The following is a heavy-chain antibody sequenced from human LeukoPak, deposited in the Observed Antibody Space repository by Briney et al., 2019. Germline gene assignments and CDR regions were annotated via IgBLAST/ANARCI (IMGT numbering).Heavy chain of an antibody. CDR2: ISWDSGSI. J-gene: IGHJ4*02. CDR3: AKAVAVVPASFDY. D-gene: IGHD2-2*01. V-gene: IGHV3-9*01. Sequence: GRSLRLSCVAPGYTFVDYAMQWVRQAPGEGLGSVSGISWDSGSIGYADSVKGRFTISRDNAKNSLYLQMNSLRTEDTALYYCAKAVAVVPASFDYWGQGTLVTVSS. CDR1: GYTFVDYA.